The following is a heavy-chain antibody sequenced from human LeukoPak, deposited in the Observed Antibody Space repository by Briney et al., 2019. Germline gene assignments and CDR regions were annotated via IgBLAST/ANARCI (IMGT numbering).Heavy chain of an antibody. CDR3: ARGQYYYDSSGYFDY. CDR2: ISSSSSTI. Sequence: GGSLRLSCAASGFTFSSYSMNWVRQAPGKGLEWVSYISSSSSTIYYADSVKGRFTISRDNAKNSLYLQMNSPRAEDTAVYYCARGQYYYDSSGYFDYWGQGTLVTVSS. J-gene: IGHJ4*02. D-gene: IGHD3-22*01. V-gene: IGHV3-48*04. CDR1: GFTFSSYS.